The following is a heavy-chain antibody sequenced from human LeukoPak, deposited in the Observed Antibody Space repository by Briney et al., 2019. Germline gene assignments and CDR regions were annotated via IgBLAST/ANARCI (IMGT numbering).Heavy chain of an antibody. V-gene: IGHV3-49*04. CDR1: GLTYRNYY. CDR3: TRDALGAARLGPYWFDP. Sequence: GGSLRLSCAASGLTYRNYYFSWVRQAPGKGLEWVGFIRSKAYGGTTEYAASVKGRFTISRDDSKSIAYLQMNSLKTEDTAVYYCTRDALGAARLGPYWFDPWGQGTLVTVSS. D-gene: IGHD6-6*01. J-gene: IGHJ5*02. CDR2: IRSKAYGGTT.